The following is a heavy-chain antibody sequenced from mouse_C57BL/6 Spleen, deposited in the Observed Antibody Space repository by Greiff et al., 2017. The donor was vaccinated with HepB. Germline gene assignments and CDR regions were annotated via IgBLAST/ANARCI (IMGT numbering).Heavy chain of an antibody. V-gene: IGHV5-17*01. J-gene: IGHJ3*01. Sequence: EVKLVESGGGLVKPGGSLKLSCAASGFTFSDYGMPWVRQAPEKGLEWVAYISSGSSTIYYADTVKGRFPISRDNAKNTLFLQMTSLRSEDTAMYYCARKDYGSTLFAYWGQGTLVTVSA. CDR3: ARKDYGSTLFAY. CDR2: ISSGSSTI. CDR1: GFTFSDYG. D-gene: IGHD1-1*01.